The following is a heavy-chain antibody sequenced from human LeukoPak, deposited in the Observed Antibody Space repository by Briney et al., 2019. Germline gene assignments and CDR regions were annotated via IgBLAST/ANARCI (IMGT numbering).Heavy chain of an antibody. J-gene: IGHJ3*02. CDR1: GGSFSGYY. Sequence: PSETLSLTCAVYGGSFSGYYWSWIRQPPGKGLEWIGEINHSGSTNYNPSLKSRVTISVDTSKNQFSLKLSSVTAADTAVYYCARLYDTDAFDIWGQGTMVTVSS. V-gene: IGHV4-34*01. CDR2: INHSGST. D-gene: IGHD3-22*01. CDR3: ARLYDTDAFDI.